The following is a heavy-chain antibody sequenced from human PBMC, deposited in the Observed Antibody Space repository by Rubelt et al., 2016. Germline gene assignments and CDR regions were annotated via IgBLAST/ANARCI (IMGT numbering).Heavy chain of an antibody. CDR3: ARDPTSAYYDSSGYYYA. CDR2: IWYDGSNK. J-gene: IGHJ5*02. V-gene: IGHV3-33*08. Sequence: VQLVESGGGLVQPGGSLRLSCAASGFTFSSYAMSWVRQAPGKGLEWVAVIWYDGSNKYYADSVKGRFTISRDNSKNTMYLQMNSLRAEDTAVYYCARDPTSAYYDSSGYYYAWGQGTLVTVSS. D-gene: IGHD3-22*01. CDR1: GFTFSSYA.